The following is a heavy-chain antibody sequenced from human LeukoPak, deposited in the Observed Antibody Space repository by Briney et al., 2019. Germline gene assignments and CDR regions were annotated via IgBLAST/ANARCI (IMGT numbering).Heavy chain of an antibody. CDR3: ASGMRVGPI. J-gene: IGHJ4*02. CDR1: GFTFGPYT. V-gene: IGHV3-48*04. D-gene: IGHD1-26*01. CDR2: ISSSSDTI. Sequence: GGALRLSCAASGFTFGPYTMNWVRQAPGRGREWVSYISSSSDTIYYADSVKGRFTISRDNAKNSLYLQMNSLRAEDTAVYYCASGMRVGPIWGQGTLVAVSS.